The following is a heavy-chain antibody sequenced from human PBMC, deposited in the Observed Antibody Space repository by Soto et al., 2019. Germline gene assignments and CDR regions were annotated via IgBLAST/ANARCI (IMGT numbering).Heavy chain of an antibody. D-gene: IGHD3-16*02. J-gene: IGHJ4*02. Sequence: ASVKVSCKASGYTFTSYGISWVRQAPGQGLEWMGWISAYNGNTNYAQKLQGRVTMTTDTSTSTAYMELRSLRSDDTAVYYCARASDLGELSPPSYFDYWGQGTLVTVSS. CDR3: ARASDLGELSPPSYFDY. CDR2: ISAYNGNT. CDR1: GYTFTSYG. V-gene: IGHV1-18*01.